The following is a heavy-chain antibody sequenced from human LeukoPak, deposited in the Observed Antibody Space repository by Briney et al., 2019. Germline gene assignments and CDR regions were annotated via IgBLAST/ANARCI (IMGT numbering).Heavy chain of an antibody. D-gene: IGHD5-18*01. Sequence: SETLSLTCAVYGGSFSDYYWSWIRQPPGKGLEWIGEINHSGSTNYNPSLKSRVTISVDTSKNQFSLKLSSVTAADTAVYYCARARRGYSYGYIDYWGQGTLVTVSS. CDR3: ARARRGYSYGYIDY. V-gene: IGHV4-34*01. CDR1: GGSFSDYY. J-gene: IGHJ4*02. CDR2: INHSGST.